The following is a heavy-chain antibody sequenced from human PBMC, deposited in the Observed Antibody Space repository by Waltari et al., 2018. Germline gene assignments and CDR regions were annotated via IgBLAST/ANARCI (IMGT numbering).Heavy chain of an antibody. Sequence: QVQLLQWGAGLLKPSETLSLTCAVYGGSFSGYYCSWLRQRPGKGLEWLGEINHNASPDYNPSLKSRATISIETSKNQFSLKLDSVTAADTGVYYCARGWLQVAPPYYYYMDVWDRGTAVTVSS. CDR1: GGSFSGYY. CDR2: INHNASP. J-gene: IGHJ6*03. CDR3: ARGWLQVAPPYYYYMDV. D-gene: IGHD6-19*01. V-gene: IGHV4-34*01.